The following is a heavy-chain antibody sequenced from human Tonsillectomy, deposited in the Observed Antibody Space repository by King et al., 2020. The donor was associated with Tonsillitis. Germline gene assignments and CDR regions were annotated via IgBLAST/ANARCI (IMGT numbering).Heavy chain of an antibody. Sequence: QLQESGPGLVKPSETLSLTCTVPGGSISSNSYYWGWIRQPPGKGLEWIGSVYYSWGTYYNPSLKSRVTISVDTSKNQVSLKLSSLTAADTAVYYCARQKQSAGSFDYWGQGTLVTVSS. CDR3: ARQKQSAGSFDY. V-gene: IGHV4-39*01. CDR1: GGSISSNSYY. CDR2: VYYSWGT. J-gene: IGHJ4*02. D-gene: IGHD3-10*01.